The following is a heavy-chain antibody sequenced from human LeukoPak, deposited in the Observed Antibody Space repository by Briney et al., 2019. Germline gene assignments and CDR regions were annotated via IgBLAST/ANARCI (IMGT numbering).Heavy chain of an antibody. CDR2: INPNSGGT. CDR1: GYTFTGYY. CDR3: ARVTGYMTEDYFDY. V-gene: IGHV1-2*02. Sequence: GASVKVSCKASGYTFTGYYMHWVRQAPGQGLEWMGWINPNSGGTNYAQKFQGRVTISVDTSKNQFSLRLSSVTAADTAVYYCARVTGYMTEDYFDYWGQGTLITVSS. J-gene: IGHJ4*02. D-gene: IGHD6-13*01.